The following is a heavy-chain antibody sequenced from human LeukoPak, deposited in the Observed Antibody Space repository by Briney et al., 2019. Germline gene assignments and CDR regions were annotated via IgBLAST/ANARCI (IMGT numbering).Heavy chain of an antibody. V-gene: IGHV1-18*01. CDR2: ISAYNGNT. Sequence: GASVKVSCKASGYTFTSYGISWVRQAPGQGLEWMGWISAYNGNTNYAQKLQGRVTMTTDTSTSTAYLELRSLRSEDTTVYYCARGRDGYNSNCGQGTLVSVSS. D-gene: IGHD5-24*01. CDR3: ARGRDGYNSN. CDR1: GYTFTSYG. J-gene: IGHJ4*02.